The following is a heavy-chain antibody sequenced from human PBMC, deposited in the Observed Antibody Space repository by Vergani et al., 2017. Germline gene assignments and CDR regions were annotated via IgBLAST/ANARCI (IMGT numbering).Heavy chain of an antibody. J-gene: IGHJ4*02. D-gene: IGHD3-10*01. CDR2: IYYSGST. CDR3: ARGFYGSGKIDY. Sequence: QLQLQESGPGLVKPSETLSLTCTVSGGSISSSSYYWGWIRQPPGKGPEWIGSIYYSGSTYYNPSLKSRVTISVDTSKNQFSLKLSSVTAADTAVYYCARGFYGSGKIDYWGQGTLVTVSS. V-gene: IGHV4-39*01. CDR1: GGSISSSSYY.